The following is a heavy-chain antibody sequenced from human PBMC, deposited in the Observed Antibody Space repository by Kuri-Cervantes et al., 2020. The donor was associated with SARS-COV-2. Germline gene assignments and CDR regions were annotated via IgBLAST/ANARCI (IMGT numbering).Heavy chain of an antibody. CDR2: IYYSGTT. Sequence: GSLSLSCTVSGGSISTSSFYWGWIRQPPGKGLEWIGSIYYSGTTSYNPSLKSRVSISVDTSKNQFSLKLNSVTAADTAVYYCARHRDWWSGFNWFDPWGQGTLVTVSS. D-gene: IGHD3-3*01. V-gene: IGHV4-39*01. J-gene: IGHJ5*02. CDR3: ARHRDWWSGFNWFDP. CDR1: GGSISTSSFY.